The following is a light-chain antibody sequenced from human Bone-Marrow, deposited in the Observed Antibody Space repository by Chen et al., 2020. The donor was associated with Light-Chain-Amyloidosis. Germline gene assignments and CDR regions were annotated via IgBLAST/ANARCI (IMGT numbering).Light chain of an antibody. CDR1: SSDVGGDNH. CDR2: EVT. Sequence: QSALTQPASVSGSPGQSITISCTGTSSDVGGDNHVSWYQKHPDKAPKLMIYEVTNRPSWLPDRFSGSNSDNAASLTLSGLQTEDEADYFCRSYTITNTLVFGSGTRVTVL. J-gene: IGLJ1*01. CDR3: RSYTITNTLV. V-gene: IGLV2-14*01.